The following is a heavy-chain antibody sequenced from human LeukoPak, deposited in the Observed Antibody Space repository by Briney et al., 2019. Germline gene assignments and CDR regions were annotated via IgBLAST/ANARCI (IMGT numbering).Heavy chain of an antibody. J-gene: IGHJ4*02. Sequence: SETLSLTCTVSGDSISSSDFYWGWIRRPPGKGLEWIALINYSGSTHYNPSLKSRVTISLDTSKNHFSLRLTSVTAADTAVYYCARGYYASGSAFDFWGQGTLVTVSS. D-gene: IGHD3-10*01. CDR3: ARGYYASGSAFDF. CDR2: INYSGST. CDR1: GDSISSSDFY. V-gene: IGHV4-39*02.